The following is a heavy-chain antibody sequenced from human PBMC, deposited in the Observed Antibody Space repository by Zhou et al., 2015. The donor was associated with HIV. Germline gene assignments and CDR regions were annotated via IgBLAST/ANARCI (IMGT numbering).Heavy chain of an antibody. CDR3: ARSSVNHDYAFDL. CDR1: GGTFSGSD. V-gene: IGHV1-69*06. J-gene: IGHJ3*01. Sequence: VQSGTEVRKPGSSVNVSCKATGGTFSGSDISWVRQAPGQGLEWMGTITPMFETQTYAERFRARLTITVDKSTSAAYMELSSLTSEDAAVYFCARSSVNHDYAFDLWGQGTKVIVSS. CDR2: ITPMFETQ. D-gene: IGHD3-22*01.